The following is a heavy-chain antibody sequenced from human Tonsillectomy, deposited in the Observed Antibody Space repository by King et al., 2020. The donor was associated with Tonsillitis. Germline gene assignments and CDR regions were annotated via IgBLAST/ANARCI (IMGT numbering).Heavy chain of an antibody. D-gene: IGHD2-15*01. CDR1: GFAFNTYN. V-gene: IGHV3-21*01. CDR3: ARVLRRIGYSQENYFDL. CDR2: ISSGSGSI. Sequence: VQLVESGGGLVKPGGSLRLSCAASGFAFNTYNMNWVRQAPGKGLEWVSSISSGSGSIFYADSVKGRYTISRDNAKNSLYLQMNSLRAEDTAVYYCARVLRRIGYSQENYFDLWGQGTLVTVSS. J-gene: IGHJ4*02.